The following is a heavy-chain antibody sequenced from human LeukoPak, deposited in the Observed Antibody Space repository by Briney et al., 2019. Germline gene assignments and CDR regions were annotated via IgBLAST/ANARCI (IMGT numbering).Heavy chain of an antibody. CDR2: ISSRGDIL. CDR3: ARETAYGDYISYYYYYGMDV. J-gene: IGHJ6*02. V-gene: IGHV3-48*03. CDR1: GFTFSAYE. Sequence: GGSLRLSCAASGFTFSAYEINWVRQAPGKGLEWVSYISSRGDILYYADSVKGRFTISRDNAKNSLYLQMNSLRAEDTAVYYCARETAYGDYISYYYYYGMDVWGQGTTVTVSS. D-gene: IGHD4-17*01.